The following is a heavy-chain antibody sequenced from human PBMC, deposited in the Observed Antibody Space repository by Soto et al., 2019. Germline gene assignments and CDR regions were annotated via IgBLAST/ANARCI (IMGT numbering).Heavy chain of an antibody. Sequence: GGSLRLSCAASGFTFSSYAMSWVRQAPGKGLEWVSAISGSGGSTYYADSVKGRFTISRDNSKNTLYLQMNSLRAEDTAVYYCAKGGALRYFDWLLPDYWGQGTLVTVPQ. CDR1: GFTFSSYA. J-gene: IGHJ4*02. V-gene: IGHV3-23*01. CDR2: ISGSGGST. D-gene: IGHD3-9*01. CDR3: AKGGALRYFDWLLPDY.